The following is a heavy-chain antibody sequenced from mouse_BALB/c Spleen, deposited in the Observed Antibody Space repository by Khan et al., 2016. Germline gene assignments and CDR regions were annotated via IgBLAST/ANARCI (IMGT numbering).Heavy chain of an antibody. V-gene: IGHV1-7*01. CDR3: ASILYYGNYNDY. D-gene: IGHD2-1*01. CDR1: GYTFTSYW. Sequence: VQLQESGAELAKPGASVKMSCKASGYTFTSYWMHWVKQRPGQGLEWIGYINPSTGYTEYNQKFKDKATLTADKSSSTAFIQLSSLTSEDSAVYYCASILYYGNYNDYWGQGSTLTVSS. CDR2: INPSTGYT. J-gene: IGHJ2*01.